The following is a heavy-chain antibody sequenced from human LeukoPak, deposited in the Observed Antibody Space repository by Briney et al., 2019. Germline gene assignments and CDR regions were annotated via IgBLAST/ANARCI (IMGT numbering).Heavy chain of an antibody. Sequence: GGSLRLSCAASGFTFSSYAMSWVRQAPGKGLEWVSTISVSGGDTFYADSVKGRFTTSRDNAKNSLYLQMISLRVEDTAVYYCARDIYGGNEGFGYWGQGTLVTVSS. CDR2: ISVSGGDT. D-gene: IGHD4-23*01. CDR1: GFTFSSYA. CDR3: ARDIYGGNEGFGY. J-gene: IGHJ4*02. V-gene: IGHV3-23*01.